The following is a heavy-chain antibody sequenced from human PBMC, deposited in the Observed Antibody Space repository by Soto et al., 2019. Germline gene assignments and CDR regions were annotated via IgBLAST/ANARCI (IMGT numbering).Heavy chain of an antibody. CDR3: ASGVPFDY. V-gene: IGHV4-39*01. CDR2: IYYSGST. CDR1: GGSISSSSYY. Sequence: SETLSLTCTVSGGSISSSSYYWGWIRQPPGKGLEWIGSIYYSGSTYYNPSLKSRVTISVDTSKNQFSLKLSSVTAADTAVCYCASGVPFDYWGQGTLVTVSS. D-gene: IGHD3-10*01. J-gene: IGHJ4*02.